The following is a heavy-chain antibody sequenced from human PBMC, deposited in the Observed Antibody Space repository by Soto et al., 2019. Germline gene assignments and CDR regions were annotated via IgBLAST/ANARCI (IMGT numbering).Heavy chain of an antibody. CDR2: ISAYNGNT. V-gene: IGHV1-18*01. CDR1: GYTFTSYG. D-gene: IGHD4-17*01. J-gene: IGHJ3*02. Sequence: ASVKVSCKASGYTFTSYGISWVRQAPGQGLEWMGWISAYNGNTNYAQKLQGRVTMTTDTSTSTAYMELRSLRSDDTAVYYCARDSADVDYGEYSDAFEIWGQGTMVTVAS. CDR3: ARDSADVDYGEYSDAFEI.